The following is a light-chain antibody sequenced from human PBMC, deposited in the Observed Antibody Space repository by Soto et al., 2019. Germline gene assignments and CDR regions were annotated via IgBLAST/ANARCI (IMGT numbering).Light chain of an antibody. CDR2: GTS. J-gene: IGKJ1*01. V-gene: IGKV3-20*01. CDR1: QTISSNY. CDR3: QQYVSWT. Sequence: DIVLTQSPGTLSVSPGERATLSCRASQTISSNYLAWYQQKPGQPPSLLIYGTSSRATGIPDRFSGSGSGTVFTLTISGLEPEDSEIYYCQQYVSWTFGQGTKVEIK.